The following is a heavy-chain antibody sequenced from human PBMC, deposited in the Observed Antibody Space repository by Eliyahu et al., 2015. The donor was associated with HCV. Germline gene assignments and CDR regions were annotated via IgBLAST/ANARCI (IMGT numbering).Heavy chain of an antibody. D-gene: IGHD6-19*01. CDR3: ARDGGSSGRIFDY. J-gene: IGHJ4*02. V-gene: IGHV3-53*02. CDR2: LYSGGNT. CDR1: GFTVSSNY. Sequence: EVQLVETGGGLIQPGGSLRLSCAASGFTVSSNYMSWVRQAPGKGLEWVSILYSGGNTYYADSVKGRFTISRDDSKNTLYLQMNSLRADDTAVYYCARDGGSSGRIFDYWGQGTLVTVSS.